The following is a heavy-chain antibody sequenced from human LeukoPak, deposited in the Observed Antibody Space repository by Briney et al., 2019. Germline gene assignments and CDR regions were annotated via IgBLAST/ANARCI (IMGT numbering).Heavy chain of an antibody. CDR3: ARHKDGYSFDY. CDR2: IYNSGST. D-gene: IGHD5-24*01. V-gene: IGHV4-59*11. J-gene: IGHJ4*02. CDR1: GASISSHY. Sequence: SETLALTCTVSGASISSHYWSWIRQPPGKGLEWVAYIYNSGSTNYNPSLKSRVTISVDTSKNQFSLKLSSVTAADTAVYYCARHKDGYSFDYWGQGTLVTVSS.